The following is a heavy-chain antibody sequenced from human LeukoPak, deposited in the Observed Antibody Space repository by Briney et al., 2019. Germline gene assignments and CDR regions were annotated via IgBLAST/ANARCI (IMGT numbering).Heavy chain of an antibody. V-gene: IGHV3-23*01. Sequence: GGSLRLSCAASGFTFSSYAMSWVRQAPGKRLEWVSAISGSGGSTYYADSVKGRFTISRDNSKNTLYLQMNSLRAEDTAVYYCAKKTYYDILTGTVDYWGQGTLVTVSS. CDR1: GFTFSSYA. D-gene: IGHD3-9*01. J-gene: IGHJ4*02. CDR2: ISGSGGST. CDR3: AKKTYYDILTGTVDY.